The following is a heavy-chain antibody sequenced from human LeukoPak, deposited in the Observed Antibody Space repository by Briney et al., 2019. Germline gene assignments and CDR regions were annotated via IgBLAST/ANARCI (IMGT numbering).Heavy chain of an antibody. CDR3: ARLLWFGELSPHDY. J-gene: IGHJ4*02. V-gene: IGHV3-21*01. D-gene: IGHD3-10*01. CDR2: ISSSSSSYI. Sequence: PGGSLRLSCAASGFTFSSYSMNWVRQAPGKGLEWVSSISSSSSSYIYYADSVKGRFTISRDNAKNSLYLQMNSLRAEDTAVYYCARLLWFGELSPHDYWGQGTLVTVSS. CDR1: GFTFSSYS.